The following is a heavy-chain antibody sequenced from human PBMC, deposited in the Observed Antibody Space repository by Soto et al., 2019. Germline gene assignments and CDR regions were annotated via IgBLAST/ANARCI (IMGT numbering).Heavy chain of an antibody. V-gene: IGHV3-15*07. CDR3: TTDSYSTIIIVRFDY. Sequence: PGGSLRLSCAASGFTFSNAWINWVRQAPGKGLGWVGRIKSKTDGGTTDYAEPVKGRFAISRDDSNNMVYLQMNSLKIEDTAFYYCTTDSYSTIIIVRFDYWGHGTLVTVSS. J-gene: IGHJ4*01. D-gene: IGHD3-22*01. CDR1: GFTFSNAW. CDR2: IKSKTDGGTT.